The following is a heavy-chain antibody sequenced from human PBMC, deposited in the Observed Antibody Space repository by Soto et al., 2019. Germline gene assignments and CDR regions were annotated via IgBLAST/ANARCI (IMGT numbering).Heavy chain of an antibody. CDR3: ARAARAHTWWFGMDV. Sequence: QVQLVESGGVVVQPGRSLRLSCAASGFTFSSSAMHWVRQAPGKGLEWVALISYDGSNKYYADSVKGRFTISRDNSKNKLYLQMTSLRAEDTAVYYCARAARAHTWWFGMDVWGQGTTVTVSS. V-gene: IGHV3-30-3*01. CDR1: GFTFSSSA. J-gene: IGHJ6*02. D-gene: IGHD2-8*02. CDR2: ISYDGSNK.